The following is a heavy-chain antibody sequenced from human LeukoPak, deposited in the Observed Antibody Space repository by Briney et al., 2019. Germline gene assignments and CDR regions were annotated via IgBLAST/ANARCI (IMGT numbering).Heavy chain of an antibody. D-gene: IGHD3-10*01. CDR2: INHSGST. V-gene: IGHV4-34*01. CDR3: ATIWFGESWQVFDY. CDR1: GGSFSGYY. Sequence: SETLSITCAVYGGSFSGYYWSWIRQPPGKGLEWIGEINHSGSTNYNPSLKSRVTISVDTSKNQFSLKLSSVTAADTAVYYCATIWFGESWQVFDYWGQGTLVTVSS. J-gene: IGHJ4*02.